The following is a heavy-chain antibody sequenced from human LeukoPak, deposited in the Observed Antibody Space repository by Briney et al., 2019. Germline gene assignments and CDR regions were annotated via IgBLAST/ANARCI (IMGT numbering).Heavy chain of an antibody. Sequence: SETLSLTCTVSGGSISSSSYYWGWIRQPPGKGLEWIGSIYYSGSTYYNPSLKSRVTISVDTSKNQFSLKLSSVTAADTAVYYCARGGTNYYYMDVWGNGTTVTVSS. J-gene: IGHJ6*03. D-gene: IGHD3-10*01. CDR1: GGSISSSSYY. CDR3: ARGGTNYYYMDV. CDR2: IYYSGST. V-gene: IGHV4-39*07.